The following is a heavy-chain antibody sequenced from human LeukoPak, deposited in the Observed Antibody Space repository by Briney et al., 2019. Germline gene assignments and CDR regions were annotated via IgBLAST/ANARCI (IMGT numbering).Heavy chain of an antibody. Sequence: SETLSLTCAVYGGSFSGYYWSWIRQPPGKGLEWIGEINHSGSTNYNPSLKSRVTISVDTSKNQFSLKLSPVTAADTAVYYCARRVPGIAVAGTSFDYWGQGTLVTVSS. J-gene: IGHJ4*02. V-gene: IGHV4-34*01. CDR1: GGSFSGYY. CDR3: ARRVPGIAVAGTSFDY. D-gene: IGHD6-19*01. CDR2: INHSGST.